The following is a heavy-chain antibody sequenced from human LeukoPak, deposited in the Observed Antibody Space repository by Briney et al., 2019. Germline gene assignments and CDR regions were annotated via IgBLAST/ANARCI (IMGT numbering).Heavy chain of an antibody. CDR3: AKAGGYGSSGYSDY. J-gene: IGHJ4*02. CDR1: GFTFSYHW. Sequence: GSLRLSCAASGFTFSYHWMTWVRQAPGKGLEWVANIKNDGAVKNYVDSVKGRFTISRDNAKNSLYLQMNSLRAEDTAVYYCAKAGGYGSSGYSDYWGQGTLVTVSS. D-gene: IGHD3-22*01. CDR2: IKNDGAVK. V-gene: IGHV3-7*01.